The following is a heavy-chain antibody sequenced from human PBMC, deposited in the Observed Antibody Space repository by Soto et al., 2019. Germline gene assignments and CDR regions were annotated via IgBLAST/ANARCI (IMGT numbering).Heavy chain of an antibody. CDR1: GGTFSNYA. V-gene: IGHV1-69*15. CDR2: IIPIFGSA. Sequence: QVQLVQSGAEVKKPGSSVKVSCKASGGTFSNYAITWVRQAPGQGLEWLGRIIPIFGSANYAKKFQGRVTITADQSTNTAYKELSSLGSADTAIYYCAKDGGKDGSCGNLFDPWGQGTLVTVSS. D-gene: IGHD2-21*01. CDR3: AKDGGKDGSCGNLFDP. J-gene: IGHJ5*02.